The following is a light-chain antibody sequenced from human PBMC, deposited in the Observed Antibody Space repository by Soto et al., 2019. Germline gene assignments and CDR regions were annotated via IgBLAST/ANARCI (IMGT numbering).Light chain of an antibody. Sequence: QSVLTQPPSASGTPGQRVTVSCSGSSSNIGNNYVCLYQQLPGTAPKLLFYRNDQRPSGGSARLSGYKSGPSASVAISGLRSKDADHYYCAAGYGSLSGPYVFGPGTELTVL. CDR3: AAGYGSLSGPYV. V-gene: IGLV1-47*01. CDR2: RND. CDR1: SSNIGNNY. J-gene: IGLJ1*01.